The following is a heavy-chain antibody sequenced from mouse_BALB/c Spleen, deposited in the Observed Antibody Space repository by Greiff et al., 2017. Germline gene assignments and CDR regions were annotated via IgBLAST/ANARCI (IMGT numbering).Heavy chain of an antibody. CDR3: ARDYGDPFYAMDY. D-gene: IGHD2-4*01. CDR1: GFAFSSYD. Sequence: EVMLVESGGGLVKPGGSLKLSCAASGFAFSSYDMSWVRQTPEKRLEWVAYISSGGGSTYYPDTVKGRFTISRDNAKNTLYLQMSSLKSEDTAMYYCARDYGDPFYAMDYWGQGTSVTVSS. V-gene: IGHV5-12-1*01. J-gene: IGHJ4*01. CDR2: ISSGGGST.